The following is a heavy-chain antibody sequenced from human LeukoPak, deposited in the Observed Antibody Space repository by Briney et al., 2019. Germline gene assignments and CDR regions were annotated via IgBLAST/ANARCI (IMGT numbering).Heavy chain of an antibody. J-gene: IGHJ3*02. D-gene: IGHD3-10*01. CDR1: GYSINSGYY. CDR3: ARDKSRTYGSADAFDI. Sequence: SETLSLTCKVSGYSINSGYYWGWIRQPPGKGLEWIGSIYHSGKTYYNPSLKSRVTISVETSKNQFSLKLSSMTAADTAVYYCARDKSRTYGSADAFDIWGQGTLVTVSS. CDR2: IYHSGKT. V-gene: IGHV4-38-2*02.